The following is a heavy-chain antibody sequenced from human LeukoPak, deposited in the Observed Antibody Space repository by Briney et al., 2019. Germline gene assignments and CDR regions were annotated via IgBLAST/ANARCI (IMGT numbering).Heavy chain of an antibody. Sequence: GGSLRLSCSASGFSFSDYDMNWIRQAPGKGLEWVSYIRNDGSTIYDADSVKGRFSISRDNARNSLYPQMNSLRAEDTAVYYCAREGRGYYGDFDYWGQGTLVTVSS. CDR2: IRNDGSTI. J-gene: IGHJ4*02. V-gene: IGHV3-11*01. CDR3: AREGRGYYGDFDY. D-gene: IGHD3-22*01. CDR1: GFSFSDYD.